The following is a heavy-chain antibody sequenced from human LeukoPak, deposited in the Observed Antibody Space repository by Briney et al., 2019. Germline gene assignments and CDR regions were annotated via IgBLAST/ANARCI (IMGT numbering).Heavy chain of an antibody. CDR3: AKVGGATVTPRNRLYYFDY. Sequence: PGGSLRLSCAASGFTFSSYAMSWVRQAPRKGLEWVSAISGSGGSTYNADSVKGRFTISRDNSKNTLYLQMNSLRAEDTAVYYCAKVGGATVTPRNRLYYFDYWGQGTLVTVSS. CDR2: ISGSGGST. D-gene: IGHD4-17*01. V-gene: IGHV3-23*01. J-gene: IGHJ4*02. CDR1: GFTFSSYA.